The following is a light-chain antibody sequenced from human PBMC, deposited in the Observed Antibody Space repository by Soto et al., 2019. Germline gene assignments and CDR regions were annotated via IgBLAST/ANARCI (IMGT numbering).Light chain of an antibody. Sequence: EIVLTQSPGTLSLSPGERATLSCSASQSVRISYLAWYQQKPGQAPRLLIYAASIRATGVPARFSGGGSGTEFTPTISSLQSEDFAVYYCHQYNNWPPAFGQGTKVDIK. CDR2: AAS. V-gene: IGKV3-15*01. CDR1: QSVRISY. J-gene: IGKJ1*01. CDR3: HQYNNWPPA.